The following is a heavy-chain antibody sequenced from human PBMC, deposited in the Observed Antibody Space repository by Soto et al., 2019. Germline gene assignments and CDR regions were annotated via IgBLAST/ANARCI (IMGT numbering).Heavy chain of an antibody. CDR3: ARAGDSSVGDAFDI. CDR2: INPNSGGT. CDR1: GYTFTGYY. D-gene: IGHD3-22*01. V-gene: IGHV1-2*02. Sequence: ASVKVSCKASGYTFTGYYMHWVRQAPGQGLEWMGWINPNSGGTNYAQKFQGRVTMTRDTSISTACMELSRLRSDDTAVCYCARAGDSSVGDAFDIWGQGTMVTVSS. J-gene: IGHJ3*02.